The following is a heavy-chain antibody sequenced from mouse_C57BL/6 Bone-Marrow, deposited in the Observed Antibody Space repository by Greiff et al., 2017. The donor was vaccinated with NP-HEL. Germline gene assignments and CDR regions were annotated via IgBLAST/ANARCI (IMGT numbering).Heavy chain of an antibody. D-gene: IGHD2-4*01. CDR1: GYTFTDYY. J-gene: IGHJ3*01. Sequence: EVQLQQSGPVLVKPGASVKMSCKASGYTFTDYYMNWVKQSHGKSLEWIGVINPYNGGTSYNQKFKGKATLTVDKSSSTAYMELNSLTSEDSAVYYCARAYDYDGAWFADWGQGTLVTVSA. CDR2: INPYNGGT. CDR3: ARAYDYDGAWFAD. V-gene: IGHV1-19*01.